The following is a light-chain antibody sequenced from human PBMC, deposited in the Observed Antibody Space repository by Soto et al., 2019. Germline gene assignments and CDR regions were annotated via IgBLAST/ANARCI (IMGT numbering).Light chain of an antibody. V-gene: IGKV1-5*03. CDR3: QQYNVYWT. Sequence: DIQMTQSPSTLSASVGGRVTITCRASQSINIWLAWYQQKPGRAPNLLIYKASTLESGVPSRFSGSGSGTEFTLTISGLQPDDFATYYCQQYNVYWTFGQGTKVEIK. J-gene: IGKJ1*01. CDR1: QSINIW. CDR2: KAS.